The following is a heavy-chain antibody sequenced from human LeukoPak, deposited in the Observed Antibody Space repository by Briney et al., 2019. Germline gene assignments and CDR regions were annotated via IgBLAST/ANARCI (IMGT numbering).Heavy chain of an antibody. Sequence: ASVKVSCKASGYTFTSYDINWVRQATGQGLEWMGWMNPNSGNTGYAQKFQGRVTMTRNTSISTAYMELSSLRSEDTAVYYCARVGEYSNALYYYYYMDVWGKGTTVTVSS. V-gene: IGHV1-8*01. D-gene: IGHD6-6*01. CDR3: ARVGEYSNALYYYYYMDV. CDR1: GYTFTSYD. J-gene: IGHJ6*03. CDR2: MNPNSGNT.